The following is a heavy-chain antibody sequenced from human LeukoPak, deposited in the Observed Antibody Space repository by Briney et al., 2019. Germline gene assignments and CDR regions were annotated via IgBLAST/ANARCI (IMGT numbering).Heavy chain of an antibody. CDR2: IYSGDSDT. V-gene: IGHV5-51*01. CDR1: GYSFTSYW. D-gene: IGHD1-26*01. CDR3: ATSIVGATHAFDI. J-gene: IGHJ3*02. Sequence: GESLKTSCKGSGYSFTSYWIGWVRHMPGKGLGLMGIIYSGDSDTRYSPSFQGQVTISADKSISTAYLQWSSLKASDTAMYYCATSIVGATHAFDIWGQGTMVTVSS.